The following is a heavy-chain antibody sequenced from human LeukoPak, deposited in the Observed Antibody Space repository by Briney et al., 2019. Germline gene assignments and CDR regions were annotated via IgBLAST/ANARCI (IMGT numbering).Heavy chain of an antibody. CDR2: INPNSGGT. Sequence: ASVKVSCKASGYTFTGYYMHWVRQAPGQGLEWMGWINPNSGGTNYAQKFQGRVTMTRDTSISTAYMELSRLRSDDTAVYYCARDAVAGTMSWFDPWDQGTLVTVSS. D-gene: IGHD6-19*01. J-gene: IGHJ5*02. V-gene: IGHV1-2*02. CDR3: ARDAVAGTMSWFDP. CDR1: GYTFTGYY.